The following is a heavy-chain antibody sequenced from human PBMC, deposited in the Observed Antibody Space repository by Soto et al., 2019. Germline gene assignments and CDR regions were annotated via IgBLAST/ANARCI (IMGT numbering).Heavy chain of an antibody. Sequence: QVQLVQSGAEVKKPGSSVKVSCKASGGTFSSYAISWVRQAPGQGLEWMGGIIPIFGTANYAQKFRGRVTITADESTSTAYMELSSLRSEDTAVYYCAREDGITMVRGVPRYNWFDPWGQGTLVTVSS. V-gene: IGHV1-69*01. D-gene: IGHD3-10*01. CDR3: AREDGITMVRGVPRYNWFDP. CDR2: IIPIFGTA. CDR1: GGTFSSYA. J-gene: IGHJ5*02.